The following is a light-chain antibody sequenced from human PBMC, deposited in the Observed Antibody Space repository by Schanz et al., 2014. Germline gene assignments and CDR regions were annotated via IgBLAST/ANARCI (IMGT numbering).Light chain of an antibody. CDR1: QSVSSK. CDR2: GAS. CDR3: QQRGTWPYT. J-gene: IGKJ2*01. V-gene: IGKV3-15*01. Sequence: EIVMTQSPATLSVSPGESATLSCRASQSVSSKLAWYQQKPGQAPRLLIYGASTRATGIPARFSGSGSGTEFTLTISSLQSEDFAVYYCQQRGTWPYTFGQGTRLEIK.